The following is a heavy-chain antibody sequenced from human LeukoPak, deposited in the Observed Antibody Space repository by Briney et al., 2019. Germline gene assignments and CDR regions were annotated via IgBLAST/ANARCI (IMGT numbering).Heavy chain of an antibody. CDR3: TTRKSV. V-gene: IGHV3-15*05. J-gene: IGHJ4*02. CDR2: IKNKTEGGTT. Sequence: GGSLRLSCAASGFNFSNAWMTWVRQAPGKGLEWVGRIKNKTEGGTTDYAAPVKGRFTISREDSANMLYLQMNSLKIEDTAVYYCTTRKSVWGQGTLVTVSS. CDR1: GFNFSNAW.